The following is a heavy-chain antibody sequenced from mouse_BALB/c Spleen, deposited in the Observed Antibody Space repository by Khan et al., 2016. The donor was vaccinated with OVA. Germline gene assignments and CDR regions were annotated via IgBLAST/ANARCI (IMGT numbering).Heavy chain of an antibody. CDR2: INPSNGYT. J-gene: IGHJ3*01. V-gene: IGHV1-4*01. CDR3: ARVVPYRANYGAWFAQ. CDR1: GYTFTSYT. D-gene: IGHD2-10*01. Sequence: QVQLQQPGAELARPGASVKMSCKASGYTFTSYTIHWVKQRPGQGLEWIGYINPSNGYTNYNQKFRDKATLTADKSSSTAYMQLSSLTSEDSAVYHCARVVPYRANYGAWFAQWGQGTLVT.